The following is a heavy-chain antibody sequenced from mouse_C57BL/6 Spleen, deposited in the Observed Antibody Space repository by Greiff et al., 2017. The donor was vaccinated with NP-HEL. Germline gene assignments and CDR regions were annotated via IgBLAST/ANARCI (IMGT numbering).Heavy chain of an antibody. V-gene: IGHV2-5*01. Sequence: VQLQQSGPGLVQPSQSLSITCTVSGFSLTSYGVHWVRQSPGKGLEWLGVICSGGSTDYNAAFMSSLSIPKDNSKSQVYFKMNDLQADDTAIYYCATNGGYYTLYWYFDVWGTGTTVTVSS. CDR2: ICSGGST. CDR3: ATNGGYYTLYWYFDV. J-gene: IGHJ1*03. CDR1: GFSLTSYG. D-gene: IGHD2-3*01.